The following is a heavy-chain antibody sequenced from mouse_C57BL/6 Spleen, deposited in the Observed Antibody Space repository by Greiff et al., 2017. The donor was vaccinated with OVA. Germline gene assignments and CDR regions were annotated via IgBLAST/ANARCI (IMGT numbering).Heavy chain of an antibody. CDR2: IYPGSGST. V-gene: IGHV1-55*01. Sequence: VQLQQPGAELVKPWASVKMSCKASGYPFTSYWITWVKQRPGQGLEWIGDIYPGSGSTNYNEKFKSKSTLTVDTSSSTAYMQLSSLTSEDSAVYYCALHYYGSSLFAYWGQGTLVTVSA. J-gene: IGHJ3*01. CDR1: GYPFTSYW. CDR3: ALHYYGSSLFAY. D-gene: IGHD1-1*01.